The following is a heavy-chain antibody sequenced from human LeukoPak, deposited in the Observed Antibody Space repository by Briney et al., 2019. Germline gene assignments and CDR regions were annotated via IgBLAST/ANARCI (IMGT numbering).Heavy chain of an antibody. V-gene: IGHV3-21*01. Sequence: GGSLRLSCAASGLTFSSYSMNWVRQAPGKGLEWVSSISSSSSYIYYADSVKGRFTISRDNAKNSLYLQMNSLRAEDTAVYYCARVAGVTGTNDYWGQGTLVTVSS. CDR3: ARVAGVTGTNDY. J-gene: IGHJ4*02. D-gene: IGHD1/OR15-1a*01. CDR1: GLTFSSYS. CDR2: ISSSSSYI.